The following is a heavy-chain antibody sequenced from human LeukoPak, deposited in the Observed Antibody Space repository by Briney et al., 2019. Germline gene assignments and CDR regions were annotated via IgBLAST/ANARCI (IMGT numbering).Heavy chain of an antibody. CDR1: GGSISTYY. J-gene: IGHJ4*02. D-gene: IGHD5-18*01. V-gene: IGHV4-59*01. CDR3: ARGSRGYSYG. CDR2: IYYSGST. Sequence: SETLSLTCTVSGGSISTYYWTWIRQPPGKGLEWIGYIYYSGSTNYNPSLKSRVTISVDTSKNQFSLKLSSVTAADTAVYYCARGSRGYSYGWGQGTLVTVSS.